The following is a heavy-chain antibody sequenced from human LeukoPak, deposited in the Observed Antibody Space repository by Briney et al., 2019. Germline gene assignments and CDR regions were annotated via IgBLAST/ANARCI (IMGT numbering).Heavy chain of an antibody. D-gene: IGHD4-11*01. V-gene: IGHV5-51*01. J-gene: IGHJ3*02. Sequence: GESLTISCKGSGYSFTTDYIGWVRQMPGKGLEWMGIIYPDDSDTTYSPSFQGQVTISVDKSITTAFLQWSSLKASDTAIYYCARPTTELFPDAFDIWGQGTMVTVSS. CDR3: ARPTTELFPDAFDI. CDR2: IYPDDSDT. CDR1: GYSFTTDY.